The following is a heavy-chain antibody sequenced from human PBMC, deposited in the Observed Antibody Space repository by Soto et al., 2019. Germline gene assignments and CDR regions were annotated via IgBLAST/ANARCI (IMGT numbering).Heavy chain of an antibody. CDR3: VRGDKGGFDL. V-gene: IGHV3-74*01. CDR1: GFTFNYYW. D-gene: IGHD2-21*02. CDR2: IHSDGSTT. J-gene: IGHJ3*01. Sequence: GGSLRLSCAASGFTFNYYWMHWVRQAPGQGLVWVSHIHSDGSTTTYADSVKGRFTISRDNAKNKLYLQMNSLIAEDTAVYYCVRGDKGGFDLWGQGTTVTVSS.